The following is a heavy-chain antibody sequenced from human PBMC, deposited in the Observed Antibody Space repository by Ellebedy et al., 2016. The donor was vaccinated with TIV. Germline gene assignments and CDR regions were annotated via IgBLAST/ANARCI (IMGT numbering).Heavy chain of an antibody. CDR1: GFTFTKYW. CDR3: ARSFATGPDY. Sequence: GESLKISCAASGFTFTKYWMSWVRQAPGKGLEWLSYISLSGSTMYYADSVKGRFTISRDNAKNSLYLQMNSLRAEDTAVYYCARSFATGPDYWGQGTLVTISS. CDR2: ISLSGSTM. D-gene: IGHD7-27*01. J-gene: IGHJ4*02. V-gene: IGHV3-11*01.